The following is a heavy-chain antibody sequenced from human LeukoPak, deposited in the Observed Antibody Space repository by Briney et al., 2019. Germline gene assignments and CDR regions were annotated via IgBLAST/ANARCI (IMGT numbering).Heavy chain of an antibody. J-gene: IGHJ4*02. V-gene: IGHV1-18*01. CDR2: ISAYNGNT. CDR1: GYTFTSYG. Sequence: ASVKVSCKASGYTFTSYGISWVRQAPGQGLEWMGWISAYNGNTNYAQKLQGRVTMTTDTSTSTAYMELRSLRSDDTAVYFCARVEDISQCDYFDYWAQGTLVTVS. CDR3: ARVEDISQCDYFDY. D-gene: IGHD2-15*01.